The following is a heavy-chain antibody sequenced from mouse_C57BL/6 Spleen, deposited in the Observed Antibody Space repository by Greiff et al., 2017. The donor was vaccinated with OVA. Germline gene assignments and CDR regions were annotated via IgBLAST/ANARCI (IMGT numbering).Heavy chain of an antibody. CDR3: ARGGGYDGYWYFDV. Sequence: EVKVVESGGGLVKPGGSLKLSCAASGFTFSSYAMSWVRQTPEKRLEWVATISDGGSYTYYPDNVKGRFTISRDNAKNNLYLQMSHLKSEDTAMYYCARGGGYDGYWYFDVWGTGTTVTVSS. CDR2: ISDGGSYT. V-gene: IGHV5-4*03. CDR1: GFTFSSYA. J-gene: IGHJ1*03. D-gene: IGHD2-3*01.